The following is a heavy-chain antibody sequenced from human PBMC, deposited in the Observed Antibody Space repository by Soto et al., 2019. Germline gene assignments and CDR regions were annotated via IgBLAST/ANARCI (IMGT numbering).Heavy chain of an antibody. D-gene: IGHD1-26*01. CDR3: ARVDGLVNWFDP. J-gene: IGHJ5*02. V-gene: IGHV6-1*01. Sequence: SQTLSLTGVNSGHNVSSNRAAWYWNRQSPSRGLEWLGRTYYRSKWYQDYADFVKGRITVSPDTSKNQFSLQLNSVTPEDTAVYYWARVDGLVNWFDPWGQGTLVTVSS. CDR2: TYYRSKWYQ. CDR1: GHNVSSNRAA.